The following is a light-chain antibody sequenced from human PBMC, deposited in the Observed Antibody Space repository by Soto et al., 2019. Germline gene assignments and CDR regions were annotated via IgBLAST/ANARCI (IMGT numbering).Light chain of an antibody. V-gene: IGKV1-39*01. J-gene: IGKJ1*01. CDR3: QQSYSTPRT. Sequence: DIQMTQSPSSRSASVGDRVNITCRASQSISSYLNWYQQKPGKAPKLLIYAASSLQSGVPSRFSGSGSGTDFTLTISSLQPEDFATYYCQQSYSTPRTFGQGTK. CDR1: QSISSY. CDR2: AAS.